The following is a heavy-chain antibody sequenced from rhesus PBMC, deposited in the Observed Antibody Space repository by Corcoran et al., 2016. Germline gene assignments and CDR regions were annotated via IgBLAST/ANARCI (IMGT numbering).Heavy chain of an antibody. D-gene: IGHD1-20*01. CDR1: GYTYTDYY. J-gene: IGHJ6*01. V-gene: IGHV1S2*01. CDR2: SNPYNGNT. CDR3: ARYRLEQRGFYYGLDS. Sequence: QVQLVQSGAEVKKPGSSVKVSCKSSGYTYTDYYMHWVRQAPRQVLEWMGWSNPYNGNTKYAQKFQGRVTMAREPSTSTAYMALSGLRSEDTAVYYCARYRLEQRGFYYGLDSWGQGVVVTVSS.